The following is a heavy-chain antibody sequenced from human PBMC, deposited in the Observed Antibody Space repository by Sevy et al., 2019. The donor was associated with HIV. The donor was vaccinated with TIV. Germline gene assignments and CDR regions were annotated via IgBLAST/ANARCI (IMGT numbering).Heavy chain of an antibody. Sequence: ASVKVSCKASGGTFSSYAISWVRQAPGQGLEWMGGIIPIFGTANYAQNFQGRVTITADESTSTAYMELSSLRSEDTAVYYCAREGTSGVYCSGGSCYSEGYYFDYWGQGTLVTVSS. CDR1: GGTFSSYA. CDR2: IIPIFGTA. V-gene: IGHV1-69*13. CDR3: AREGTSGVYCSGGSCYSEGYYFDY. J-gene: IGHJ4*02. D-gene: IGHD2-15*01.